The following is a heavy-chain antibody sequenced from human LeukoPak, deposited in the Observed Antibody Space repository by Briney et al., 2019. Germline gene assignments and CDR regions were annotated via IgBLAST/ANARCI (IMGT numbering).Heavy chain of an antibody. CDR3: ARAYGGNSRVFDY. CDR1: GGSISSYY. J-gene: IGHJ4*02. Sequence: SETLSLTCTVSGGSISSYYWSWIQQPPGKGLEWIGYIYYSGSTNYNPSLKSRVTISVDTSKNQFSLKLSSVTAADTAVYYCARAYGGNSRVFDYWGQGTLVTVSS. D-gene: IGHD4-23*01. CDR2: IYYSGST. V-gene: IGHV4-59*01.